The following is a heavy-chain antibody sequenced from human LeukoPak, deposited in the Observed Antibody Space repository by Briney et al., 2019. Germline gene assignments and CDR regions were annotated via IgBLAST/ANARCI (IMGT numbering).Heavy chain of an antibody. CDR2: ISSNGGST. CDR3: ARDSGSGWYGIDY. D-gene: IGHD6-19*01. V-gene: IGHV3-64*01. CDR1: GFTFSSYA. J-gene: IGHJ4*02. Sequence: PGGSLRLSCAASGFTFSSYAMPWVRQAPGKGLEYVSAISSNGGSTYYANSVKDRFTISRDNSKNTLYLQMGSLRAEDMAVYYCARDSGSGWYGIDYWGQGTLVTVSS.